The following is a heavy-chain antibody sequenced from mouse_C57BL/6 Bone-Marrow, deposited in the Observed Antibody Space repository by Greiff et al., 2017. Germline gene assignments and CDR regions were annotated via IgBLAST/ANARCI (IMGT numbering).Heavy chain of an antibody. CDR1: GFNIKDDY. V-gene: IGHV14-4*01. CDR3: TTIVYGKEY. D-gene: IGHD1-1*01. Sequence: VQLQQSGAELVRPGASVKLSCTASGFNIKDDYMHWVKQRPEQGLEWIGWIDPENGDTEYASKFQGKATITADTSSNTACLQLSSLTSEDTAVYYCTTIVYGKEYWGQGTTLS. J-gene: IGHJ2*01. CDR2: IDPENGDT.